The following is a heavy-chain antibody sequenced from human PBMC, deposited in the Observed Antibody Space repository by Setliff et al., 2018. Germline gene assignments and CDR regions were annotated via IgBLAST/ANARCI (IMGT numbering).Heavy chain of an antibody. J-gene: IGHJ3*01. Sequence: SETLSLTCAVSGYSISNGFYWGWIRQSPVKGLEWIGSLFDDGSAYYSPSLKSRASISLDASKNQFALKLTSATAADTAVYYCARDPHYDPTYSLPGHAFDFWGQGIMVTVSS. CDR3: ARDPHYDPTYSLPGHAFDF. CDR2: LFDDGSA. CDR1: GYSISNGFY. V-gene: IGHV4-38-2*02. D-gene: IGHD3-22*01.